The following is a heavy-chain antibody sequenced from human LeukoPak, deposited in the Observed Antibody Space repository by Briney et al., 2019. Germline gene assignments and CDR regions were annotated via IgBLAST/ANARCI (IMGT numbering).Heavy chain of an antibody. CDR1: GFTFSRYG. CDR3: AKDRSTYNVLTGYQDY. V-gene: IGHV3-30*18. D-gene: IGHD3-9*01. J-gene: IGHJ4*02. Sequence: GGSLRLSCAVSGFTFSRYGMHWVRQAPGKGPEWVALISYDGGNKDYVDSVKGRFTVSRDNSRNTLYLQMNSLRPEDAAVYYCAKDRSTYNVLTGYQDYWGQGTLVTVSS. CDR2: ISYDGGNK.